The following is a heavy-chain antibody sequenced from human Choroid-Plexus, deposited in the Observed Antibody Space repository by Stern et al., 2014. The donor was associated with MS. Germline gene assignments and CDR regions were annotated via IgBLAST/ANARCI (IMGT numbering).Heavy chain of an antibody. D-gene: IGHD2/OR15-2a*01. CDR3: AKDRQYLTYFFDH. CDR2: VSYDGSNK. CDR1: APPPATSP. J-gene: IGHJ5*02. Sequence: VQLEESGGGVVQPGRPLRLSRVASAPPPATSPLHWVPQAPGKGPEWVAGVSYDGSNKYYADSVKGRFTISRDNSQNTLYMQMSSLRPEDTAVYYCAKDRQYLTYFFDHWGQGSLVTVSS. V-gene: IGHV3-30*18.